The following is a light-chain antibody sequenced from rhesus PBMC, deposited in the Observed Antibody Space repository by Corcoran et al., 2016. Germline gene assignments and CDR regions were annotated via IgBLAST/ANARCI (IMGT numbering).Light chain of an antibody. J-gene: IGKJ1*01. CDR2: KAS. Sequence: DIQMTQSPSSLSASVGDRVTITCRTSENVNNYLNWYQQKPGKAPKLLIYKASTLQSGVPSRFSGIGSGTDYTFTIRSLQSVDVATYYCQHNYGTPPTFGQGTKVEIK. CDR1: ENVNNY. CDR3: QHNYGTPPT. V-gene: IGKV1-74*01.